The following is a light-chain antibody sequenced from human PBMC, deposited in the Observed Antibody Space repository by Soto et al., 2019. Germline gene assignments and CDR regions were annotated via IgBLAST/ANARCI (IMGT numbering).Light chain of an antibody. CDR2: AAS. J-gene: IGKJ2*01. CDR3: HQSFSVPYT. CDR1: RSIGTN. Sequence: DIQMTQSPSSLSAPVGDRVIITCRASRSIGTNLNWYQQKPRRAPKLLVFAASTLQYGVPSRFSGSGSGTDFTLTISSLQPEDFAIYSCHQSFSVPYTFGQGTRLE. V-gene: IGKV1-39*01.